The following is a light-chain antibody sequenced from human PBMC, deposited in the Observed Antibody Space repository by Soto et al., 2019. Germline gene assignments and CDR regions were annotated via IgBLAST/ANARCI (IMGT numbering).Light chain of an antibody. J-gene: IGKJ2*01. CDR2: AAS. V-gene: IGKV1-39*01. CDR1: QTISSY. Sequence: DIQMTQSPSSLSASVGDRVTITCRASQTISSYLKWSPQKPGKAPKRLIYAASSLQSGVPSRFRGSGSGTDFTLTISSLQPEDFATYYFQQSHSIPYTFGQVTKLEIK. CDR3: QQSHSIPYT.